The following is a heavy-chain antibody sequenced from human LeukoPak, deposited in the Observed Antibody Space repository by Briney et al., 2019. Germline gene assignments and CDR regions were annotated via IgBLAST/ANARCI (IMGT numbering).Heavy chain of an antibody. V-gene: IGHV3-23*01. J-gene: IGHJ4*02. CDR3: ARDLAPANYGDLEPLDS. CDR1: GFTLSSYA. Sequence: GGSLRLSCTASGFTLSSYAMAWVRQAPGKGLDWVSTISDSGGSTFYADSVKGRFTISRDNSRNIVFLQINSLRAEDTAMYYCARDLAPANYGDLEPLDSWGQGTLVTVSS. D-gene: IGHD4-17*01. CDR2: ISDSGGST.